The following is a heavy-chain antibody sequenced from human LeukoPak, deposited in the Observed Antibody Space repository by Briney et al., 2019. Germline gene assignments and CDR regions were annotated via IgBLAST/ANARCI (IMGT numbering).Heavy chain of an antibody. CDR1: GYTFTGYY. D-gene: IGHD3-10*01. CDR3: AREGGSGRWVD. CDR2: INPNSGGT. V-gene: IGHV1-2*02. J-gene: IGHJ4*02. Sequence: ASVKVSCKASGYTFTGYYMHWVRQAPGQGLEWMGWINPNSGGTNYAQTFQGRVTMTRDTSISTAYMELGTLRSDDTAVYYCAREGGSGRWVDWGQGTLVTVSS.